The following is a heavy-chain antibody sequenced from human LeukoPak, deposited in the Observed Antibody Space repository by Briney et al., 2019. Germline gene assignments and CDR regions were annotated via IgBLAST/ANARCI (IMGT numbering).Heavy chain of an antibody. CDR2: IYYSGST. V-gene: IGHV4-39*07. D-gene: IGHD6-6*01. CDR1: GGSISSSSYY. CDR3: ARKQYSSSPLDP. Sequence: SETLSLTCTVSGGSISSSSYYWGWIRQPPGKGLEWIGTIYYSGSTYYNPSLMSRVTISVDTSKNQLSLKLISVTAADTAVYYCARKQYSSSPLDPWGQGTLVTVSS. J-gene: IGHJ5*02.